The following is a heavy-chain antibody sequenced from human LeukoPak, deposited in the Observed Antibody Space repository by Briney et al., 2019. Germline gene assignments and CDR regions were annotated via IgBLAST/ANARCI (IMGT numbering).Heavy chain of an antibody. CDR2: ISSSSSYI. CDR1: GFTFSTYS. CDR3: AKGRGWDSYYYMDV. J-gene: IGHJ6*03. D-gene: IGHD3-10*01. V-gene: IGHV3-21*01. Sequence: GGSLRLSCAASGFTFSTYSMNWVRQAPGKGLEWVSSISSSSSYIYYADSVKGRFTISRDNSKNTLYLQMNSLRAQDTAVYYCAKGRGWDSYYYMDVWGKGTTVTISS.